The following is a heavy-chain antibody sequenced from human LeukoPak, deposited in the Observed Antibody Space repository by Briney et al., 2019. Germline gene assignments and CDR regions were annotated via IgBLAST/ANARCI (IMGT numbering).Heavy chain of an antibody. CDR3: ARHRSLTTGASCFDP. D-gene: IGHD4-17*01. V-gene: IGHV4-39*01. Sequence: ASETLSLTCIVSGGSISSSSYYWGWIRQPPGKGLEWIGSIYYSGSTYYNPSLKSRVTISVDTSKNQFSLKLSSVTAADTAVYYCARHRSLTTGASCFDPWGQGTLVTVSS. CDR1: GGSISSSSYY. CDR2: IYYSGST. J-gene: IGHJ5*02.